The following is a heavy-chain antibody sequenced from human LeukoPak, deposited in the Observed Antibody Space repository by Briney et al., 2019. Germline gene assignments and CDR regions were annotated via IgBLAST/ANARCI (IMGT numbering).Heavy chain of an antibody. V-gene: IGHV3-7*01. J-gene: IGHJ4*02. Sequence: GGSLRLSCAASGFTFSSYWMSWVRQAPGKGLEWVANIKQDGSEKYYVASVKGRFTISRDNAKNSMYLQMNSLRAEDTAVYYCARDRHSSGWSYPFDYWGQGTLVTVSS. CDR2: IKQDGSEK. CDR3: ARDRHSSGWSYPFDY. CDR1: GFTFSSYW. D-gene: IGHD6-19*01.